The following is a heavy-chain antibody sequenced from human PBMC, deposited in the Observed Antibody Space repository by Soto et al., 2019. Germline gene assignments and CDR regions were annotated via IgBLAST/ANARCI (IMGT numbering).Heavy chain of an antibody. CDR1: GYSFINYW. CDR3: AKLVAVSTTRGHYFEY. CDR2: IYPGDSDT. V-gene: IGHV5-51*01. J-gene: IGHJ4*02. D-gene: IGHD6-19*01. Sequence: GESLKISCKGSGYSFINYWIGWVRQMPGKGLEWMGIIYPGDSDTRYSPSFRGQVIISADKSISTAYLQWSSLKASDTAMYYCAKLVAVSTTRGHYFEYWGQGTPVTVSS.